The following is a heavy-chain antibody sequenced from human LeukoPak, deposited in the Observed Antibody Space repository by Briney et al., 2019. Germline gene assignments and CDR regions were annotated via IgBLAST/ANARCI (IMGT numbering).Heavy chain of an antibody. Sequence: SETLSLTCTVSGGSISSGGYYWSWIRQHPGKGLEWIGEINHSGSTNYNPSLKSRVTISVDTSKNQFSLKLSSVTAADTAVYYCALEMATLVYWGQGTLVTVSS. J-gene: IGHJ4*02. CDR3: ALEMATLVY. CDR1: GGSISSGGYY. CDR2: INHSGST. D-gene: IGHD5-24*01. V-gene: IGHV4-39*07.